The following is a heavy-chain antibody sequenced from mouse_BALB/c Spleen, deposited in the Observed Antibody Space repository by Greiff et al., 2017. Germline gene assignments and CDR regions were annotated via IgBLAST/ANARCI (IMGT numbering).Heavy chain of an antibody. CDR2: IYPSDSYT. V-gene: IGHV1-69*02. J-gene: IGHJ1*01. Sequence: QVQLQQPGAELVRPGASVKLSCKASGYTFTSYWINWVKQRPGQGLEWIGNIYPSDSYTNYNQKFKDKATLTVDKSSSTAYMQLSSPTSEDSAVYYCTRNYRTERWYCDVWGAGTTVTVAS. D-gene: IGHD2-14*01. CDR3: TRNYRTERWYCDV. CDR1: GYTFTSYW.